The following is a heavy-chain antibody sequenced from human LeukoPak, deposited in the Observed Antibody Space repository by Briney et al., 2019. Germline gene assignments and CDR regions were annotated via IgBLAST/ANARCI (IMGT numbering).Heavy chain of an antibody. CDR1: GFTFSSYA. V-gene: IGHV3-23*01. Sequence: PGGSLRLSCAASGFTFSSYAMSWVRQAPGKGLEWVSAISGSGGSTYYADSVKGRFTISRDNSKNTLYLQMNSLRAEDTAVYYCAKASLKQWLPPGSGYWGQGTLVTVSS. J-gene: IGHJ4*02. D-gene: IGHD6-19*01. CDR3: AKASLKQWLPPGSGY. CDR2: ISGSGGST.